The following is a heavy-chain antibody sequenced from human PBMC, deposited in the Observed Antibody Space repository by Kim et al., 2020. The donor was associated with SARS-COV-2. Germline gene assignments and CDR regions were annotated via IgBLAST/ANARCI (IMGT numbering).Heavy chain of an antibody. CDR2: INIDGTTT. J-gene: IGHJ4*02. D-gene: IGHD1-1*01. CDR3: ARDLVWSRYY. CDR1: GFTFSSYW. Sequence: GGSLRLSCAASGFTFSSYWMHWVRQAPGKGLEWVSRINIDGTTTTYADSVNGRFTISRDNVRSTLYLQLDSLRADDTAVYYCARDLVWSRYYWGQGTLVT. V-gene: IGHV3-74*01.